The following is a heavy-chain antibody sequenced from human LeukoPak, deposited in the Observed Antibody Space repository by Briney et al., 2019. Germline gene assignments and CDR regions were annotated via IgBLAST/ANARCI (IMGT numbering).Heavy chain of an antibody. D-gene: IGHD3-22*01. CDR2: ISTYNGNT. CDR1: GYTFTSYG. Sequence: ASVKVSCKASGYTFTSYGISWVRQAPGQGLEWMGWISTYNGNTNYAQKLQGRVTMTTDTSTSTAYMELRSLRSDDTAVYYCARDGDSSGYYPSDYWGQGTLVTVYS. CDR3: ARDGDSSGYYPSDY. J-gene: IGHJ4*02. V-gene: IGHV1-18*01.